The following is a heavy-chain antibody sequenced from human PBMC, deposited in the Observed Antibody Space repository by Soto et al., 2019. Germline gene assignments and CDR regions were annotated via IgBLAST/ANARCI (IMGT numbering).Heavy chain of an antibody. J-gene: IGHJ5*02. CDR3: ARSLGLWFGELAHNWFDP. D-gene: IGHD3-10*01. Sequence: EVQLVESGGGLVQPGGSLRLSCAASGFTFSSYSMNWVRQAPGKGLEWVSYISSSSSTIYYADSVKGRFTISRDNAKNSLYLQMNSLRDEDTAVYYCARSLGLWFGELAHNWFDPWGQGTLVTVSS. CDR1: GFTFSSYS. V-gene: IGHV3-48*02. CDR2: ISSSSSTI.